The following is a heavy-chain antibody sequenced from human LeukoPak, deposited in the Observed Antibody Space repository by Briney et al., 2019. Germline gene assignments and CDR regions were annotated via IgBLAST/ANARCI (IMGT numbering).Heavy chain of an antibody. CDR1: GGSISSYY. V-gene: IGHV4-59*08. Sequence: SETLSLTCTVSGGSISSYYWSWIRQPPGKGLEWIGYIYYSGSTNYNPSLKSRVTISVDTSKNQFSLKLSSVTAADTAVYYCARLISGWYYFDYWGQGTLVTVSS. CDR2: IYYSGST. CDR3: ARLISGWYYFDY. J-gene: IGHJ4*02. D-gene: IGHD6-19*01.